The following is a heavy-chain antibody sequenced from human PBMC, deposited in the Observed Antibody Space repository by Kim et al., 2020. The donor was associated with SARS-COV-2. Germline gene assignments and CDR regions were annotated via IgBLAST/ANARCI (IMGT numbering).Heavy chain of an antibody. CDR2: DPGGGGRT. CDR3: AKAQPLSSGWYVVED. V-gene: IGHV3-23*01. D-gene: IGHD6-19*01. J-gene: IGHJ4*02. CDR1: GFTVNNFA. Sequence: GGSLRLSCGASGFTVNNFAMSWVRQAPGKGLEWVSTDPGGGGRTFYADSVKGRFTISRDNSKNTVFLQMNSVRAEDTAVYYCAKAQPLSSGWYVVEDWGQGTLATVS.